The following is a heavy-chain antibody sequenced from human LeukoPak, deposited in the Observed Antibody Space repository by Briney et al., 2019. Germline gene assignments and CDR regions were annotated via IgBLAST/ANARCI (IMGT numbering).Heavy chain of an antibody. D-gene: IGHD3-16*01. Sequence: PGGSLRLSCAASGFTFKSAWMSWARQAPGEGLEWIGRIRSNADGGTVDYSAAVQGRFTISRDDSKNTLYLQMNSLKTEDTAVYFCLSYADYNYWGQGTLVTVSS. J-gene: IGHJ4*02. CDR1: GFTFKSAW. CDR2: IRSNADGGTV. V-gene: IGHV3-15*01. CDR3: LSYADYNY.